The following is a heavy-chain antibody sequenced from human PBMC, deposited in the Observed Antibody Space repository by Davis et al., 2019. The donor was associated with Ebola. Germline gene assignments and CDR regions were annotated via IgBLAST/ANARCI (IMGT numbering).Heavy chain of an antibody. V-gene: IGHV4-34*01. Sequence: MPSETLSLTCAVYGGSFSGYYWSWIRQPPGKGLEWIGEINDSGSTNYNPSLKSRVTISVDTSKNQSSLKLSSVTAADTPVYYCARGRRVYYGSGSYRHYYYYGMDVWGQGTTVTVSS. J-gene: IGHJ6*02. CDR1: GGSFSGYY. CDR2: INDSGST. CDR3: ARGRRVYYGSGSYRHYYYYGMDV. D-gene: IGHD3-10*01.